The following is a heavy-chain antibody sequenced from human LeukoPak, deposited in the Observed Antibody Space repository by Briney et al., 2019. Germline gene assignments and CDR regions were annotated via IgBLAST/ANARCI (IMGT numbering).Heavy chain of an antibody. Sequence: ASVKVSCKASGYTFTGYYMHWVRQAPGQGLEWMGWINPNSGGTNYAQKFQGRVTMTRDTSISTAYMELSRLRSEDTALYFCARDSWGSFLDWGQGTLVTVSS. D-gene: IGHD3-16*01. CDR3: ARDSWGSFLD. J-gene: IGHJ4*02. V-gene: IGHV1-2*02. CDR2: INPNSGGT. CDR1: GYTFTGYY.